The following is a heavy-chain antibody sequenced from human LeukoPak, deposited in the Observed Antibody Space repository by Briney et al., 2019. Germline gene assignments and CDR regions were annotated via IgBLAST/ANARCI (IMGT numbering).Heavy chain of an antibody. CDR1: GYSISSGYY. Sequence: PSETVSLTCAVTGYSISSGYYWGWIRQPPRKRLAWIGSIYHSGSTYYNPSLKSRVTISVDTSKNQFSLKLSSVTAADTAVYYCARQSSTGLSATDYWGQGTLVTVSS. J-gene: IGHJ4*02. D-gene: IGHD2-2*01. CDR2: IYHSGST. V-gene: IGHV4-38-2*01. CDR3: ARQSSTGLSATDY.